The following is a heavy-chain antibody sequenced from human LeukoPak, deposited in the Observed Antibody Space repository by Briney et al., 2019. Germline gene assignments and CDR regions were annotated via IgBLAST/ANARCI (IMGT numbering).Heavy chain of an antibody. CDR2: ISSSGSTI. CDR3: AKHILRYFDWLFDAFDI. Sequence: PGGSLRLSCAASGFTFSSYEMNWVRQAPGKGLEWVSYISSSGSTIYYADSVKGRFTISRDNAKNSLYLQMNSLRAEDTAVYYCAKHILRYFDWLFDAFDIWGQGTMVTVSS. J-gene: IGHJ3*02. CDR1: GFTFSSYE. D-gene: IGHD3-9*01. V-gene: IGHV3-48*03.